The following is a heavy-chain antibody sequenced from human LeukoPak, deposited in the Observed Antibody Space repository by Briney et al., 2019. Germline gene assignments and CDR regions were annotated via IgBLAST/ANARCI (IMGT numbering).Heavy chain of an antibody. Sequence: AAVKFSCKASGYTFDSYGISWVRQAHGQGLEWMGWISGYNGDTNIAQKLQGRVTMTTDASTRTAYMELRSLRSDDTAVYYCARFIAVAGTYYFDYWGQGTLVTVSS. V-gene: IGHV1-18*01. D-gene: IGHD6-19*01. CDR2: ISGYNGDT. CDR1: GYTFDSYG. J-gene: IGHJ4*02. CDR3: ARFIAVAGTYYFDY.